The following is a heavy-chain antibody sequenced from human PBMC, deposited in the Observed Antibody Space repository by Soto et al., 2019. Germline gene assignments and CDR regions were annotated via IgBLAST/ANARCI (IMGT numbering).Heavy chain of an antibody. CDR3: ANTHHGSLDY. J-gene: IGHJ4*02. CDR2: INPRSGGT. D-gene: IGHD6-13*01. CDR1: GYPFTGYY. V-gene: IGHV1-2*02. Sequence: GSVKVSFKACGYPFTGYYMHLVRQAPGQGLEWMGWINPRSGGTNYSQKFQGRVTMTRDTSISTAYMELSRLRSYDTAVYYCANTHHGSLDYWGQGTLVTVSS.